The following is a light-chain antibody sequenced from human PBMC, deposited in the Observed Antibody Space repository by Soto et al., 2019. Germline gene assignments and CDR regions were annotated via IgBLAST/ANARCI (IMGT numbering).Light chain of an antibody. Sequence: DIVMTQSPESLAVSLGARATINCKSSQSVLHTSNNRNYLAWYQQKPGQPPKLLISWASTRESGVPDRFSGSGSVTDFTLTINRLEPEDFAVYYCQQTGRTFGPGTKLEIK. CDR1: QSVLHTSNNRNY. CDR3: QQTGRT. J-gene: IGKJ2*01. V-gene: IGKV4-1*01. CDR2: WAS.